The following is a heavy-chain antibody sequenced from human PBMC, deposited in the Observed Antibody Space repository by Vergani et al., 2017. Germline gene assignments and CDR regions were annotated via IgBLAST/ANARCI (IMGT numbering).Heavy chain of an antibody. V-gene: IGHV4-61*02. CDR2: IHTSGST. D-gene: IGHD2-15*01. J-gene: IGHJ4*02. CDR3: ARGSGLGGSCYKPHFDY. CDR1: GGSINSHNYY. Sequence: QVQLQESGPGLVKPSQTLSLTCTVSGGSINSHNYYWSWIRQPAGKGLEWIGRIHTSGSTDYNPSLKSRVTMSEDTSKNQFSLNLTSVTAADTSVYFCARGSGLGGSCYKPHFDYWGQGILVTVSS.